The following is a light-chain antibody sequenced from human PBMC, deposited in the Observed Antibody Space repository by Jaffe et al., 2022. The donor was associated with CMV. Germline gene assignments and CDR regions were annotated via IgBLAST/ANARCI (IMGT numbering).Light chain of an antibody. CDR1: QSISTF. J-gene: IGKJ4*01. V-gene: IGKV3-11*01. CDR3: QQRGNPLT. CDR2: AAS. Sequence: EIVLTQSPVTLSLSAGETATLSCRASQSISTFLAWYQQKPGQTPRLLIYAASNRATGIPAKFSGSGSGTDFTLTISNLEPEDVAVYYCQQRGNPLTFGGGTKVEIK.